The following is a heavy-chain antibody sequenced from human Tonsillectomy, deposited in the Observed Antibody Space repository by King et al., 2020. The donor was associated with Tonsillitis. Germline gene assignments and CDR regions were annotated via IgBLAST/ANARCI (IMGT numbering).Heavy chain of an antibody. Sequence: VQLVESGGGVVQPGRSLRLSCAASGFSFSSYAMHWVRQAPGKGLEWVAVTSYDGSNKYYADFVRGRFTISRDNPKNTLYLQMNSLRAEDTAVYYCARDQSYYDSSGYFSDWGQGTMVTVSS. CDR2: TSYDGSNK. J-gene: IGHJ3*01. V-gene: IGHV3-30-3*01. D-gene: IGHD3-22*01. CDR1: GFSFSSYA. CDR3: ARDQSYYDSSGYFSD.